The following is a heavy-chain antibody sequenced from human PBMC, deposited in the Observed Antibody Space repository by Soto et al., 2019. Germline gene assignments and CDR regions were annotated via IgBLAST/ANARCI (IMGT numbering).Heavy chain of an antibody. Sequence: VPLSLARFSSSAYIGSYYRRWIPPCPRKGLEWIGYIYYSGSTNYNPSLKSRVTISVDTSKNQFSLKLSSVTAADTAVYYCSGDYRNANDYRGQRTLVPVS. V-gene: IGHV4-59*08. J-gene: IGHJ4*02. D-gene: IGHD4-17*01. CDR2: IYYSGST. CDR3: SGDYRNANDY. CDR1: SAYIGSYY.